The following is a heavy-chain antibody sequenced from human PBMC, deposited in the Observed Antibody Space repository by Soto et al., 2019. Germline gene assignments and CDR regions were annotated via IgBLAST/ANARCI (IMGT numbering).Heavy chain of an antibody. V-gene: IGHV3-23*01. J-gene: IGHJ4*02. Sequence: GGSLRLSCAASGFTFSSYAMSWVRQAPGKGLEWVSAISGSGGSTYYADSVKGRFTISRDNSKNTLYLQMNSLRAEDTAVYYCAKGDGYYYGSGSYFDYWGQGTLVTVSS. CDR3: AKGDGYYYGSGSYFDY. CDR1: GFTFSSYA. CDR2: ISGSGGST. D-gene: IGHD3-10*01.